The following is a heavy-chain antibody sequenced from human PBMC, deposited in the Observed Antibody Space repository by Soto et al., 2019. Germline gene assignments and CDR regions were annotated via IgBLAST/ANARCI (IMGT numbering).Heavy chain of an antibody. CDR1: VFSFRSYY. CDR3: ARVGTDYGSGSPYYSDS. Sequence: ESGGGLVKPGGSLRLSCAASVFSFRSYYLNWVRQAPGRGLEWVSSISPSSSFLSYADSVKGRFTISRDNAKSSVHLQMNSLRAEDTAVYFCARVGTDYGSGSPYYSDSWGQGTLVTVSS. CDR2: ISPSSSFL. D-gene: IGHD3-10*01. J-gene: IGHJ4*02. V-gene: IGHV3-21*06.